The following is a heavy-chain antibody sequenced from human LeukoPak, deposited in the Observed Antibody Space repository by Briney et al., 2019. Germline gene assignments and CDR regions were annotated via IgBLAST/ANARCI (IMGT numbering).Heavy chain of an antibody. CDR3: AKATCSGASCFSNSRDAFDV. J-gene: IGHJ3*01. CDR1: GIIFCDFG. V-gene: IGHV3-33*06. CDR2: IWYDGSNK. Sequence: GGSLRLSCAASGIIFCDFGMHWVRQAPGKGLEGMAIIWYDGSNKYYADSVKGRFTISRDNSQNTMYLQMNSLRAEDSAVYYCAKATCSGASCFSNSRDAFDVWGQGTMVTVSS. D-gene: IGHD2-15*01.